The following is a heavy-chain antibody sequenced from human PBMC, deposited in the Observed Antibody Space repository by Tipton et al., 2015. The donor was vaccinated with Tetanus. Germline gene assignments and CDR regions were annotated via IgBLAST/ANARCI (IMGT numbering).Heavy chain of an antibody. J-gene: IGHJ4*02. Sequence: QSGPEVKKPGASVKVSCKASGYSFTGYDINWVRQATGQGLEWMGWMSPNSGNTGYAQNFQGRVTMTRNTSISTAYMELSSLRSEDTAVYYCAAPLFRSAAGKAYWGQGTLLTVSS. CDR3: AAPLFRSAAGKAY. CDR2: MSPNSGNT. D-gene: IGHD6-13*01. V-gene: IGHV1-8*01. CDR1: GYSFTGYD.